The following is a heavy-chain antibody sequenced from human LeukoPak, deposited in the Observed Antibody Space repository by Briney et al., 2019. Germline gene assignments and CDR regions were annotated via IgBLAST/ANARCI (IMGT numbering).Heavy chain of an antibody. CDR3: ARSSPSRWLQVRHWFDP. CDR2: TYYRSKWYN. Sequence: SQTLSLTCAISGDSVSSNSAAWNWIRQSPSRGLEWLGRTYYRSKWYNDYAVSVKSRITINPDTSKNQFSLQLNSVTPEDTAVYYCARSSPSRWLQVRHWFDPWGQGTLVTVSS. D-gene: IGHD5-24*01. CDR1: GDSVSSNSAA. V-gene: IGHV6-1*01. J-gene: IGHJ5*02.